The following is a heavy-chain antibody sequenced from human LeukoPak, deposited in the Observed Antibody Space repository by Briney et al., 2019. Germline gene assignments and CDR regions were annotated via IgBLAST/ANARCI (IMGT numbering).Heavy chain of an antibody. D-gene: IGHD3-16*01. V-gene: IGHV4-30-2*01. Sequence: TLSLTCTVSGGSITSGDFSWSWVRQPPGKGLEWIGFISQSGNDYSNPSLRSRVTISRDKSKNQFSLKLSSVTAADTAVYFCARENYSRVWGSQGGRYVFNIGGQGTMV. CDR3: ARENYSRVWGSQGGRYVFNI. J-gene: IGHJ3*02. CDR1: GGSITSGDFS. CDR2: ISQSGND.